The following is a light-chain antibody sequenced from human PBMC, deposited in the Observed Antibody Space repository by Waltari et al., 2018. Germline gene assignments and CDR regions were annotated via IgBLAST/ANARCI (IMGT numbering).Light chain of an antibody. CDR3: QQYNNWQRCT. CDR2: GAS. J-gene: IGKJ3*01. CDR1: QRVSSN. Sequence: IVMTQSPSPLSVSPGESATLSCRASQRVSSNLAWSQQKPGQAPRRLIYGASTRATGITARFSGSGSGTEFTLTISSMQSEDFAVYYCQQYNNWQRCTFGPGTKVDIK. V-gene: IGKV3-15*01.